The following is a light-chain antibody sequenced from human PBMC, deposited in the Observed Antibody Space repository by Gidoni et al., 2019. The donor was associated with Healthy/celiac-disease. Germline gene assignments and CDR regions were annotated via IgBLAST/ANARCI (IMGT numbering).Light chain of an antibody. J-gene: IGKJ2*03. V-gene: IGKV2-28*01. CDR2: LGS. Sequence: DIVMTQSPLSLPVTPGEPASISCRSSQSLLHSNGYSYLDWYLQKPGQSPQLLIYLGSNRASGVPDRFSGGGSGTDFTLKISRVEAEDVGVYCCMQALQTPGFXQXTKLXIK. CDR1: QSLLHSNGYSY. CDR3: MQALQTPG.